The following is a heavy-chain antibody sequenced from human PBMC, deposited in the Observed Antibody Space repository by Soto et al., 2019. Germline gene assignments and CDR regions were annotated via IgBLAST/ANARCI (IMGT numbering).Heavy chain of an antibody. V-gene: IGHV4-59*08. CDR1: GGSISSYY. J-gene: IGHJ6*02. CDR3: ARQGFGPLHGLVDV. Sequence: QVQLQESGPGLVKPSETLSLSCTVSGGSISSYYWSWFRQSPGKRMEWIGYVHHSWGSSYNPSLQSRVAISQDPSKSQFSLKVTSVTATDTAVYYCARQGFGPLHGLVDVWGQGTTVTVSS. D-gene: IGHD3-10*01. CDR2: VHHSWGS.